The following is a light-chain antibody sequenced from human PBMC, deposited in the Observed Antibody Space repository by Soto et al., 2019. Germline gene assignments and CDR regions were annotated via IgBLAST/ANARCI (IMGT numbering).Light chain of an antibody. Sequence: DIVMTQSPLSLPVTPGEAASISCRSSQSLHRDGNHYLDWYVQKPGQSPQVLINQASNRASGVPDRFSGSGSGTDFTLHISRVEAADVGIYYCMQALQIPVTFGQGTRVEIK. CDR3: MQALQIPVT. CDR2: QAS. J-gene: IGKJ1*01. V-gene: IGKV2-28*01. CDR1: QSLHRDGNHY.